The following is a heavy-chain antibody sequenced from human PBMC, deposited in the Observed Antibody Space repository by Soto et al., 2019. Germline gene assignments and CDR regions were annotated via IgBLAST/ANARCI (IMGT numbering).Heavy chain of an antibody. Sequence: QVQLVESGGGVVQPGRSLRLSCAASGFTFSSYGMHWVRQAPGKGLEWVAVISYDGSNKYYADSVKGRFTISRDNSKNTLYLQMNSLRAEDTAVYYCAKDRTSGATPGDALDIWGQGTMVTVSS. CDR2: ISYDGSNK. D-gene: IGHD3-3*01. J-gene: IGHJ3*02. CDR1: GFTFSSYG. CDR3: AKDRTSGATPGDALDI. V-gene: IGHV3-30*18.